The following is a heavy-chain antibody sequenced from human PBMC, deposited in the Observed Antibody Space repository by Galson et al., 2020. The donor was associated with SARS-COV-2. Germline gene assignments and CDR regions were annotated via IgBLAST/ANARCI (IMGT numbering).Heavy chain of an antibody. Sequence: SETLSLTCTVSGDSINSGNNYWGWIRQPPGKGLEWVGHIYYSVSTYYNPSLKSRVAISLDTSKSQFSLRLTSVTAADTAVYYCARFPFLVVAFDSWGQGIPVTVSS. V-gene: IGHV4-30-4*08. CDR1: GDSINSGNNY. D-gene: IGHD2-8*02. CDR3: ARFPFLVVAFDS. CDR2: IYYSVST. J-gene: IGHJ4*02.